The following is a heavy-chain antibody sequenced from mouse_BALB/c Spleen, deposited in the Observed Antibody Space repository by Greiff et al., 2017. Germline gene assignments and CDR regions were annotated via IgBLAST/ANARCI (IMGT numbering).Heavy chain of an antibody. CDR1: GFTFSSYG. V-gene: IGHV5-6-3*01. CDR3: ASHYGIYAMDY. Sequence: EVKVVESGGGLVQPGGSLKLSCAASGFTFSSYGMSWVRQTPDKRLELVATINSNGGSTYYPDSVKGRFTISRDNAKNTLYLQMSSLKSEDTAMYYCASHYGIYAMDYWGQGTSVTVSS. CDR2: INSNGGST. J-gene: IGHJ4*01. D-gene: IGHD2-1*01.